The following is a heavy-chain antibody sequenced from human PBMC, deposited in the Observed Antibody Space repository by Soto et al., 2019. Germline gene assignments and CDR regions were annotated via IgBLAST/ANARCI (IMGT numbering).Heavy chain of an antibody. CDR2: ISSAGSYI. CDR3: ARSRLYSGLGV. J-gene: IGHJ6*02. Sequence: LRLSFAASGFSFSDFYMSWIRQAPGKGLAWISSISSAGSYINYAGSLKGRFTISRDNANNSVFLHLTSLRAEDTAVYYCARSRLYSGLGVWGQGTTVTVSS. CDR1: GFSFSDFY. D-gene: IGHD6-6*01. V-gene: IGHV3-11*06.